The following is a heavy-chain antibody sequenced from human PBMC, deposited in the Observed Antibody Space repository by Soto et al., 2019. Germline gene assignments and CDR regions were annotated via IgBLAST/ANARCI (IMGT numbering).Heavy chain of an antibody. CDR1: GFTFSSYG. CDR2: ISYDGSNK. CDR3: AKDPGSRCSSTSCYAYYYYYMDV. J-gene: IGHJ6*03. Sequence: QVQLVESGGGVVQPGRSLRLSCAASGFTFSSYGMHWVRQAPGKGLEWVAVISYDGSNKYYADSVKGRFTISRDNSKNTLYLQMNSLRAEDTAVYYCAKDPGSRCSSTSCYAYYYYYMDVWGKGTTVTVSS. D-gene: IGHD2-2*01. V-gene: IGHV3-30*18.